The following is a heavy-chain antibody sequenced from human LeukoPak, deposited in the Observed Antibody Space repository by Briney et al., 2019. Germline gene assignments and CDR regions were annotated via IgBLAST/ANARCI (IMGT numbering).Heavy chain of an antibody. CDR3: AKKSGQTASDFGY. V-gene: IGHV3-23*01. CDR2: ISGSGGST. Sequence: GGSLRLSCAASGFTFSNYVMNWVRQAPGKGLEWVSAISGSGGSTHYADSVKGRFTISRDNSKNTLYLQMNILRAEDTAIYYCAKKSGQTASDFGYWGQGTLVAVSS. J-gene: IGHJ4*01. D-gene: IGHD2-21*02. CDR1: GFTFSNYV.